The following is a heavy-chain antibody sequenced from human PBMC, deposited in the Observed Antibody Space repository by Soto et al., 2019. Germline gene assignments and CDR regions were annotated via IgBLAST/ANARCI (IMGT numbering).Heavy chain of an antibody. CDR1: GFSLSTDDVG. CDR3: ARSKYSISSFDY. Sequence: SVPTLVNPTQTLTLTCTFSGFSLSTDDVGVGWIRQPPGKALDWLAVIYWDDDKRYSPSLKSRLTITKDTSKNQVILTMTNMDHVETAKYLCARSKYSISSFDYWGQGDLVTVSS. V-gene: IGHV2-5*02. CDR2: IYWDDDK. J-gene: IGHJ4*02. D-gene: IGHD6-6*01.